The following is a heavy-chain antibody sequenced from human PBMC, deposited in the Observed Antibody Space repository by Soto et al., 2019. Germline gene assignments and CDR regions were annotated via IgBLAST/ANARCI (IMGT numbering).Heavy chain of an antibody. J-gene: IGHJ4*02. CDR3: AKGGGSYTTGWYNDY. V-gene: IGHV4-4*08. CDR2: IWSSGST. CDR1: GVSLSNSY. D-gene: IGHD6-19*01. Sequence: QVQLQESGPGLVKPSETMSLTCTVSGVSLSNSYCSWARQPPGKGLEWIGHIWSSGSTNYNPSLRSRVPLSVDTSKNQVSLQLSSVPATDPAVYYCAKGGGSYTTGWYNDYWGQGTLVTVSS.